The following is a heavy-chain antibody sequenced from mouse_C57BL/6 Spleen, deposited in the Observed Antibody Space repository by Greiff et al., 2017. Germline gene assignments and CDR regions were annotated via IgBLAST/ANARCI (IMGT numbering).Heavy chain of an antibody. Sequence: EVKLMESGPGLVKPSQSLSLTCSVTGYSITSGYYWNWIRQFPGNKLEWMGYISYDGSNNYNPSLKNRISITRDTSKNQLFLKLNSVTTEDTATYYCAREGGYTGGIIWAMDYWGQGTSVTVSS. J-gene: IGHJ4*01. V-gene: IGHV3-6*01. CDR2: ISYDGSN. CDR3: AREGGYTGGIIWAMDY. D-gene: IGHD4-1*01. CDR1: GYSITSGYY.